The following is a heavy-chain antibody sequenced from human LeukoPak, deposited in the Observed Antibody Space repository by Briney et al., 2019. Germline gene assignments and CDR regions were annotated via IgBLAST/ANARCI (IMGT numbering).Heavy chain of an antibody. CDR1: GFTFSTYW. CDR3: GRSWGVGAFDI. Sequence: GGSLRLSCAASGFTFSTYWMYWVRQAPGKGLVWVSRIKSDGSSTNYADSVKGRFTISRDNAKNTLYLQMKSLRAEDTAVYYCGRSWGVGAFDIWGQGTMVTVSS. D-gene: IGHD3-10*01. V-gene: IGHV3-74*01. CDR2: IKSDGSST. J-gene: IGHJ3*02.